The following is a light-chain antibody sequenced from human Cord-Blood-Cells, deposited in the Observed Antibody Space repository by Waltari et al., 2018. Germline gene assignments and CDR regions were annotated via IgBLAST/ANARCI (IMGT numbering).Light chain of an antibody. Sequence: DIQMTQSPSSLSASVGDRVTITCRASQSISSYLNWYQQKPGKAPKLLIYAASSLQSGVPSRVSGSGSGTDFTRTISSLQPEDFATYYCQQSYSTPLTFGGGTKVEIK. CDR3: QQSYSTPLT. CDR2: AAS. J-gene: IGKJ4*01. V-gene: IGKV1-39*01. CDR1: QSISSY.